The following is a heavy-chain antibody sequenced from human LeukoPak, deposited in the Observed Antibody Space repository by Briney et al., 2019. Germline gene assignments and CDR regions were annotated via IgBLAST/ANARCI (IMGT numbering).Heavy chain of an antibody. CDR2: IYYSGST. CDR1: GGSISSYY. J-gene: IGHJ6*02. CDR3: ARQGVDYYYGMDV. D-gene: IGHD3-3*01. V-gene: IGHV4-59*01. Sequence: SETLSLTCTVSGGSISSYYWSWIRQPPGKGLEWVGYIYYSGSTNYNPSLKSRVTISVDTSKNQFSLKLSSVTAADTAVYYCARQGVDYYYGMDVWGQGTTVTVSS.